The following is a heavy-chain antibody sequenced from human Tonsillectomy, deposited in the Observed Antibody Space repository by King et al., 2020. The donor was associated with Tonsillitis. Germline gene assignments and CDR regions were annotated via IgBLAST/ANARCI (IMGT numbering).Heavy chain of an antibody. CDR2: ISGYNGIT. J-gene: IGHJ4*02. V-gene: IGHV1-18*04. CDR1: GYTFSGYG. Sequence: QLVQSGAEVKKPGASVKVSCKASGYTFSGYGFSWVRQAPGQGLEWMGWISGYNGITNYAQKFQGRVVVTIDTATTTAYMELRSLSSDDTAVYYCARSRETVLRYFDWLFDFWGQGPLVTVSS. D-gene: IGHD3-9*01. CDR3: ARSRETVLRYFDWLFDF.